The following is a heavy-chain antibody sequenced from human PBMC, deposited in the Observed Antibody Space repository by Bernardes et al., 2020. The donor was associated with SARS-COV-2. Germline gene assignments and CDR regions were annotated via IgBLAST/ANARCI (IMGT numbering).Heavy chain of an antibody. CDR1: GFTFSSYG. J-gene: IGHJ6*02. CDR3: ARGNYNYYYGMDV. CDR2: IWYDGSNE. V-gene: IGHV3-33*01. Sequence: GGSLRLSCAASGFTFSSYGMHWVRQAPGKGLEWVAIIWYDGSNEYYADSVKGRFTISRDNSKNTLYLQMNSLRGEDTAVYYCARGNYNYYYGMDVWGQGTTVTVSS.